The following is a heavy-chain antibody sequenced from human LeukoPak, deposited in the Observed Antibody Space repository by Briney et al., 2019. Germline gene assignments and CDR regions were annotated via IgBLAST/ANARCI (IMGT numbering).Heavy chain of an antibody. CDR2: ITSSGDGT. CDR3: AKDRPNYYGSNGHYYRRDGDY. CDR1: GFTFSIYA. Sequence: GGSLRLSCAASGFTFSIYAMSWVRQAPGKGLQWVSSITSSGDGTYYADSVKGRFTISRDNSENMLYLQMKSLRVEDTAVYFCAKDRPNYYGSNGHYYRRDGDYWGQGTLVTVSS. D-gene: IGHD3-22*01. J-gene: IGHJ4*02. V-gene: IGHV3-23*01.